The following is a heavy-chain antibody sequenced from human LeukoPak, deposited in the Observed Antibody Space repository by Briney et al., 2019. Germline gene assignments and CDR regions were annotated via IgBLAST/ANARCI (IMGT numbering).Heavy chain of an antibody. V-gene: IGHV1-69*05. Sequence: ASVKVSCKASGGTFSSYAISWVRQAPGQGLEWMGGIIPIFGTANYAQKFQGRVTITTDESTSTAYMELSSLRSEDTAVYYCARVAVILGSSWYGYYWGQGTLVTVSS. CDR3: ARVAVILGSSWYGYY. J-gene: IGHJ4*02. CDR1: GGTFSSYA. D-gene: IGHD6-13*01. CDR2: IIPIFGTA.